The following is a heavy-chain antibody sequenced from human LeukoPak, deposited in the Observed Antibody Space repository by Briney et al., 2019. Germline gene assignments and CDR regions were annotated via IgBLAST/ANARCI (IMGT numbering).Heavy chain of an antibody. CDR3: SKASYTPTTTFDY. CDR2: ISGSGGST. Sequence: GGSLRLSCAASGFTFSSYDMSGVRQAPGKGLEWVSGISGSGGSTYYADSVKGRFTIARDNTKNTLYLQMNSLRAEDTAVYYCSKASYTPTTTFDYWGQGTLVTVSS. V-gene: IGHV3-23*01. CDR1: GFTFSSYD. D-gene: IGHD1-14*01. J-gene: IGHJ4*02.